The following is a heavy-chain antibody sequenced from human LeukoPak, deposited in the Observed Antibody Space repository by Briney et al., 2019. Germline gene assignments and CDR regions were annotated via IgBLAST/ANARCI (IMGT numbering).Heavy chain of an antibody. CDR2: IYDSGST. CDR1: GGSIRSSYYY. CDR3: ARGVPLFSSWYNDY. J-gene: IGHJ4*02. V-gene: IGHV4-39*01. Sequence: PSETLSLTCTVSGGSIRSSYYYWGWIRQPPGKGLEWIGSIYDSGSTYYNPSLKSRVTISVDTSKNQFSLKLNSVTAADTAVYYCARGVPLFSSWYNDYWGQGTLVTVSS. D-gene: IGHD6-13*01.